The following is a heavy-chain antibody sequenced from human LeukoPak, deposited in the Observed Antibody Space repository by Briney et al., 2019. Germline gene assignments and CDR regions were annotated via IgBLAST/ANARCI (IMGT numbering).Heavy chain of an antibody. CDR2: IVGGAGGT. J-gene: IGHJ4*02. V-gene: IGHV3-53*05. D-gene: IGHD1-14*01. CDR1: GFTVSSNY. Sequence: GGSLRLPCAASGFTVSSNYMSWVRQAPGKGLEWVSGIVGGAGGTYYADSVKGRFTISRDNSKNTLYLQMNSLRAEDTAVYYCAKGDKPGYWGQGTLITVSS. CDR3: AKGDKPGY.